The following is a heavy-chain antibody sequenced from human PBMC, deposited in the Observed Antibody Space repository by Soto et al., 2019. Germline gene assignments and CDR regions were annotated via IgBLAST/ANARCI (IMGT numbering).Heavy chain of an antibody. Sequence: GGSLRLSCAASGFTFSSYGMHWVRQAPGKGLEWVAVISYDGTNKYYADSVKGRFTISRDNSKNTLYLQMNSLRAEDTAVYYCAKVTGYDSSGFDAFDIWGQGTMVTVSS. V-gene: IGHV3-30*18. CDR1: GFTFSSYG. CDR3: AKVTGYDSSGFDAFDI. J-gene: IGHJ3*02. CDR2: ISYDGTNK. D-gene: IGHD3-22*01.